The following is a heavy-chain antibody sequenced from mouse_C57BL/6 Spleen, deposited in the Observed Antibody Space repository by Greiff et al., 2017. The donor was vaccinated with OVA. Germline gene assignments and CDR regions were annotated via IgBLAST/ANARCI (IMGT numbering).Heavy chain of an antibody. CDR1: GYSITSGYY. V-gene: IGHV3-6*01. D-gene: IGHD2-5*01. CDR3: ARGYSNYGFDY. J-gene: IGHJ2*01. Sequence: EVKLMESGPGLVKPSQSLSLTCSVTGYSITSGYYWNWIRQFPGNKLEWMGYISYDGSNNYNPSLKNRISITRDTSKNQFFLKLNSVTTEDTATYYCARGYSNYGFDYWGQGTTLTVSS. CDR2: ISYDGSN.